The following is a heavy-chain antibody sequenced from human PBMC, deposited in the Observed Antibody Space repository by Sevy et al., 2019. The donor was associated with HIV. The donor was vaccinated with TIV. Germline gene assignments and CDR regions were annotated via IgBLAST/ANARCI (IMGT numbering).Heavy chain of an antibody. V-gene: IGHV4-59*13. CDR2: IHGTGIT. J-gene: IGHJ4*02. CDR3: ARVPLWEQQRVRDY. CDR1: GGSITNYY. Sequence: SETLSLICSVSGGSITNYYWSWIRQSPGKGLEWIGYIHGTGITNYNPSLNSRVTMPVDMFRNQFSLKLSSVTAADTAVYYCARVPLWEQQRVRDYWGQGTLVTVSS. D-gene: IGHD6-13*01.